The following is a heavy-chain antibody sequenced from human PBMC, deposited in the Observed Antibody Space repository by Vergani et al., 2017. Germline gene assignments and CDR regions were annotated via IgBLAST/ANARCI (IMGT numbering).Heavy chain of an antibody. D-gene: IGHD3-10*01. Sequence: EVHLAESGGGFFQPGGSLRLSCSASGFSFNSYWMHWVRQVPGKGLLWVSRIKSDGSITAYADSVKGRFTISRDNAQNTLYLQMNNLRTEDTAIYYCAKQYFVSGNYLFDYWGQGTLVTVSS. J-gene: IGHJ4*02. CDR2: IKSDGSIT. V-gene: IGHV3-74*03. CDR1: GFSFNSYW. CDR3: AKQYFVSGNYLFDY.